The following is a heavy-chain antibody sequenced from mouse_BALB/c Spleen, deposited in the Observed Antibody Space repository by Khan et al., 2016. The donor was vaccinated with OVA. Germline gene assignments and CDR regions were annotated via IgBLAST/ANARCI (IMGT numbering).Heavy chain of an antibody. CDR3: ASHYGSYFDY. D-gene: IGHD2-1*01. Sequence: VQLLETGAELVRPGASVKLSCKVSGYTFTRYCMQWVKQRPGQGLEWIGAIYPGDGDTKYTQKFKGKATLTADKSSNTVYMDLNSLASEDSAVYYCASHYGSYFDYWGQGTTLTVSS. J-gene: IGHJ2*01. V-gene: IGHV1-87*01. CDR2: IYPGDGDT. CDR1: GYTFTRYC.